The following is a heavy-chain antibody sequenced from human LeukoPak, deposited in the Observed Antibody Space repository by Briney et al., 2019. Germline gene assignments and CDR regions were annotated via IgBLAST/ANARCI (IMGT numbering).Heavy chain of an antibody. CDR1: GFTFSTYE. V-gene: IGHV4-39*07. J-gene: IGHJ3*02. CDR3: ARDPGITMIVVVITSAFDI. Sequence: PGGSLRLSCAASGFTFSTYEMNWIRQPPGKGLEWIGSIYYSGSTYYNPSLKSRVTISVDTSKNQFSLKLSSVTAADTAVYYCARDPGITMIVVVITSAFDIWGQGTMVTVSS. D-gene: IGHD3-22*01. CDR2: IYYSGST.